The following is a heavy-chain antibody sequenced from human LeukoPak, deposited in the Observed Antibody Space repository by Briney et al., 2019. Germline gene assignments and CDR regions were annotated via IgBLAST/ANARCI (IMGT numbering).Heavy chain of an antibody. V-gene: IGHV4-59*01. Sequence: SETLSLTCTVSGGSISSYYWSWIRQPPGKGLEWIGYIYYSGSTNYNPSLKSRVTISVDTSKNQFSLKLSSVTAADTAVYYCARGLRYDSSGYYYEGGPVFDYWGQGTLVTVSS. J-gene: IGHJ4*02. CDR3: ARGLRYDSSGYYYEGGPVFDY. CDR1: GGSISSYY. CDR2: IYYSGST. D-gene: IGHD3-22*01.